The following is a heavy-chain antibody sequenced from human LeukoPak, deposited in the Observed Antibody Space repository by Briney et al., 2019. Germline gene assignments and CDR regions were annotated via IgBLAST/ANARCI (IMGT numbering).Heavy chain of an antibody. CDR2: IYYSGST. V-gene: IGHV4-59*01. Sequence: SETLSLTCTVSGGSISSYYWSWIRQPPGKGLEWIGYIYYSGSTNYNPSLKSRVTVSVDTSKNQFSLKLSSVTAADTAVYYCARDAAAAGLFDYWGQGTLVTVSS. J-gene: IGHJ4*02. D-gene: IGHD6-13*01. CDR3: ARDAAAAGLFDY. CDR1: GGSISSYY.